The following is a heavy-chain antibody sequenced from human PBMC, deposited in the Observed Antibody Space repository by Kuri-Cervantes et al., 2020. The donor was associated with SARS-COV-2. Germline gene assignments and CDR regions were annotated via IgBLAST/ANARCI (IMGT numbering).Heavy chain of an antibody. V-gene: IGHV4-34*01. D-gene: IGHD6-13*01. Sequence: SETLSLTCAVYGGSFSGYYWSWIRQPPGKGLEWIGSIYYSGSTYYNPSLKSRVTISVDTSKNQFSLKLSSVTAADTAAYYCASIAAAALGAFDIWGQGTRVTVSS. J-gene: IGHJ3*02. CDR3: ASIAAAALGAFDI. CDR2: IYYSGST. CDR1: GGSFSGYY.